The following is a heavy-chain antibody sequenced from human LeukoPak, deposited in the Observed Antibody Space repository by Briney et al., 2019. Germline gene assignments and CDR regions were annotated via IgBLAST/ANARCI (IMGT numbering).Heavy chain of an antibody. CDR2: ISGSGGST. J-gene: IGHJ4*02. Sequence: GGSLRLSRAASGFTFSSYAMSWVRQAPGKGLEWVSAISGSGGSTYYADSVKGRFTISRDNSKNTLYPQMNSLRAEDTAVYYCAKNYYGSGSTLDYWGQGTLVTVSS. D-gene: IGHD3-10*01. CDR1: GFTFSSYA. V-gene: IGHV3-23*01. CDR3: AKNYYGSGSTLDY.